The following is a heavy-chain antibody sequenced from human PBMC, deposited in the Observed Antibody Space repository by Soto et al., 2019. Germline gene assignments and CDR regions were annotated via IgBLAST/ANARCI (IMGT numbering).Heavy chain of an antibody. CDR2: IHYSGST. V-gene: IGHV4-39*01. J-gene: IGHJ4*02. D-gene: IGHD6-19*01. CDR1: GGSIRDTIYY. CDR3: PRNMRAVAAPLAY. Sequence: SETLSLTCTVSGGSIRDTIYYWGWIRQPPGKGLEWIGSIHYSGSTHYNPSLKSRVTISVDPSKSQFSLNLTSVTPADTSVYYCPRNMRAVAAPLAYWGQGTVVTV.